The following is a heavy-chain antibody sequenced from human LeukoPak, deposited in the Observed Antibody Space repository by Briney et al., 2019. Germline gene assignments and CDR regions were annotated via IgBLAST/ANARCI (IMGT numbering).Heavy chain of an antibody. Sequence: GGSLRLSRAASGFTFSNAWMSWVRQAPGKGLEWVSAISGSGVGAFYADSVKGRFTISRDNSKNTLYLQINSLRAEDTAVYYCAKDQPPERTRYGYGLFDYWGQGTLVTVSS. CDR3: AKDQPPERTRYGYGLFDY. D-gene: IGHD5-18*01. V-gene: IGHV3-23*01. CDR1: GFTFSNAW. J-gene: IGHJ4*02. CDR2: ISGSGVGA.